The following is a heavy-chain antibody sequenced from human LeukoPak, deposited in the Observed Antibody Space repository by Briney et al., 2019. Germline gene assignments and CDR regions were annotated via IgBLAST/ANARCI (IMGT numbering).Heavy chain of an antibody. CDR3: AKDRLTGSYYDGAFDI. CDR1: GFTFSTYG. D-gene: IGHD1-26*01. Sequence: GGSLRLSCAASGFTFSTYGMSWVRQAPGRGLEWVSGMSGNGGTTYYADSVKGRFTISRDNSKNTLYLQMNRLRAEDTAVYYCAKDRLTGSYYDGAFDIWGQGTMVTVSS. J-gene: IGHJ3*02. CDR2: MSGNGGTT. V-gene: IGHV3-23*01.